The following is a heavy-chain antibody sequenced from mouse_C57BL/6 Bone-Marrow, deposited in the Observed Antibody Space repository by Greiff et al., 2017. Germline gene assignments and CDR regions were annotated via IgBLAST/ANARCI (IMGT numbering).Heavy chain of an antibody. D-gene: IGHD2-5*01. CDR3: APYSNYDYAMDY. CDR1: GFSLTSYG. J-gene: IGHJ4*01. V-gene: IGHV2-5*01. CDR2: IWRGGST. Sequence: VKLVESGPGLVQPSQSLSITCTVSGFSLTSYGVHWVRQSPGKGLEWLGVIWRGGSTDYNAAFMSRLSITKDNSKSHVFFKMNSLQADDTAIYYCAPYSNYDYAMDYWGQGTSVTVSS.